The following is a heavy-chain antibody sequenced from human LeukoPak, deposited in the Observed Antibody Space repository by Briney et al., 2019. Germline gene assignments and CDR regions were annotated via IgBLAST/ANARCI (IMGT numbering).Heavy chain of an antibody. D-gene: IGHD2-2*01. J-gene: IGHJ4*02. Sequence: GGSLRLSCAVTGFTFSSYWMTWVRQAPGKGLEWVANIKYDGSERYYVDSVKGRFTISRDNAKNSLYLQMTSLRAEDTAVYYCTRDNACLDHWGQGTLVTVSS. V-gene: IGHV3-7*01. CDR1: GFTFSSYW. CDR3: TRDNACLDH. CDR2: IKYDGSER.